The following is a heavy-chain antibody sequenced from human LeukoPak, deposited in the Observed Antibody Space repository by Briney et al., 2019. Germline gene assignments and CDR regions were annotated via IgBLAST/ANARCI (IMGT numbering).Heavy chain of an antibody. CDR2: IYYSGST. J-gene: IGHJ4*02. CDR1: GGSISSYY. Sequence: SETLSLTCTVSGGSISSYYWSWIRQPPGKGLEWIGYIYYSGSTNYNPSLKSRVTISVDTSKSQFSLKLSSVTAADTAVYYCARGPPSAGHYDYWGQGTLVTVSS. V-gene: IGHV4-59*01. D-gene: IGHD1-26*01. CDR3: ARGPPSAGHYDY.